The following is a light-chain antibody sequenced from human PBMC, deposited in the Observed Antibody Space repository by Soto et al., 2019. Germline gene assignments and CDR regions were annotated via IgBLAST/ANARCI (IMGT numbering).Light chain of an antibody. CDR3: QQYNNWLAWT. V-gene: IGKV3-15*01. CDR2: GAS. CDR1: QSVSSN. J-gene: IGKJ1*01. Sequence: IVMTQSPATLSVSPGERATLSCRASQSVSSNLAWYQQKPGQAPRLLIYGASTRATGIPARFSGSGSGTEFTLTISSLQPEDFAVYYCQQYNNWLAWTFGQGTKVDIK.